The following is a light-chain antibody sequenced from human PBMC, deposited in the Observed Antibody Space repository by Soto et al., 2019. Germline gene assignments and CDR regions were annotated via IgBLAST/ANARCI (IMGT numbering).Light chain of an antibody. CDR1: QSISSW. CDR2: DAS. V-gene: IGKV1-5*01. Sequence: DSQMTQYPSTLSASVGDRVTITCRASQSISSWLAWYQQKPGKAPKLLIYDASSLESGVPSRFSGSGSGTEFTLTISSLQPDDFATYYCQQYNSYWTFGQGTKVDI. CDR3: QQYNSYWT. J-gene: IGKJ1*01.